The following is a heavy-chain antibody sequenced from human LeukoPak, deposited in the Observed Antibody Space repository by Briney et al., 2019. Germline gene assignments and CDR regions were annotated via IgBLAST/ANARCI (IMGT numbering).Heavy chain of an antibody. CDR2: IWYDGSNK. Sequence: GGSLRLSCAASGITISRYWMHWVRQAPGKGLEWVSIIWYDGSNKYYADSVEGRFTISKDNSKNTLYLQMNSLRVEDTAVYYCARDPGHSGWYGDYWGQGTLVTVSS. J-gene: IGHJ4*02. CDR1: GITISRYW. D-gene: IGHD6-19*01. V-gene: IGHV3-33*08. CDR3: ARDPGHSGWYGDY.